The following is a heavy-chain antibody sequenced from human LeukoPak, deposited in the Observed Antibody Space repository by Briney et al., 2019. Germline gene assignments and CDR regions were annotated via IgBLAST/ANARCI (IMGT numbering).Heavy chain of an antibody. CDR3: ARAFKNCSGGSCYLGYYYYYMDF. CDR1: GGSISSGSYY. J-gene: IGHJ6*03. Sequence: SQTLSLTCTVSGGSISSGSYYWRWMRQPAGKGLDWIGRIYTSGCTNYNPSLNSRVTISVDTSKNQFSLKLSSVTAADTAVYYCARAFKNCSGGSCYLGYYYYYMDFWGKGTTVTVSS. V-gene: IGHV4-61*02. D-gene: IGHD2-15*01. CDR2: IYTSGCT.